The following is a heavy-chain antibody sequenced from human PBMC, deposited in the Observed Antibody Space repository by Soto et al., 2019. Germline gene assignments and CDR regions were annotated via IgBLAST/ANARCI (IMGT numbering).Heavy chain of an antibody. V-gene: IGHV3-30-3*01. CDR1: GFTFSSYA. D-gene: IGHD4-17*01. CDR2: ISYDGSNK. J-gene: IGHJ6*02. CDR3: ARDQSWVTTLSGWTRTYYYYGMDV. Sequence: PGGSPRLSCAASGFTFSSYAMHWVRQAPGKGLEWVAVISYDGSNKYYAGSVKGRFTISRDNSKNTLYLQMNSLRDEDTAVYYCARDQSWVTTLSGWTRTYYYYGMDVWGQGTTVTVSS.